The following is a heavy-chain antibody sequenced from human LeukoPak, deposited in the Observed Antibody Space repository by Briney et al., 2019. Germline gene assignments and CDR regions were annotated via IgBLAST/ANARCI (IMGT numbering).Heavy chain of an antibody. Sequence: PSETLSLTCTVSGGSINRYFWSWIRQPPGKGLEWIGEINHNGNTNYNPSLKSRVTISVDTSKDQFSLKLSSVTAADTAVYYCARHGLVAARHAFDIWGQGTMVTVSS. D-gene: IGHD6-6*01. V-gene: IGHV4-34*01. CDR1: GGSINRYF. CDR2: INHNGNT. J-gene: IGHJ3*02. CDR3: ARHGLVAARHAFDI.